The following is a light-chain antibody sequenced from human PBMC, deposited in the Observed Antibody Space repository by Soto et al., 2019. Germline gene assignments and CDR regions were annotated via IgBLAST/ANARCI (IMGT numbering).Light chain of an antibody. V-gene: IGLV2-14*01. J-gene: IGLJ1*01. CDR3: FSHRSGDSHV. CDR1: SSDIGAYNY. Sequence: QSALTQPASVSGSPGQSITISCTGTSSDIGAYNYVSWYQQYPGKAPKLMIYGVTNRPSGVSNRVSGSKTGNTASLTNSGLQAEGEAGYYCFSHRSGDSHVFGTGTKLTVL. CDR2: GVT.